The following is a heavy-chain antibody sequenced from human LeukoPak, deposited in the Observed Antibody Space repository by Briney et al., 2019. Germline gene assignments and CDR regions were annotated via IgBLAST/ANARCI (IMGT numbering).Heavy chain of an antibody. J-gene: IGHJ6*02. V-gene: IGHV1-69*04. CDR2: IIPILGIA. CDR3: ARVGCSSTSCYHGMDV. Sequence: SVKVSCKASGGTFSSYAISWVRQAPGQGLEWMGRIIPILGIANYAQKFQGRVTITADKSTSTAYMKLSSLRSEDTAVYYCARVGCSSTSCYHGMDVWGQGTTVTVSS. CDR1: GGTFSSYA. D-gene: IGHD2-2*01.